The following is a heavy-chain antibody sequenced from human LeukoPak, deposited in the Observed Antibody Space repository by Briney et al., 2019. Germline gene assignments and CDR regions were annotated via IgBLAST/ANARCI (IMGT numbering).Heavy chain of an antibody. D-gene: IGHD3-22*01. J-gene: IGHJ6*02. V-gene: IGHV1-69*13. CDR2: IIPIFGTA. Sequence: GASVKVSCKASGGTFSSYAISWVRQAPGQGLEWMGGIIPIFGTANYAQKFQGRVTITADESTSTAYMELSSLRSEDTAVYYCARVQMDNYYDSSGYYFYYYYGMDVWGQGTTVTVSS. CDR3: ARVQMDNYYDSSGYYFYYYYGMDV. CDR1: GGTFSSYA.